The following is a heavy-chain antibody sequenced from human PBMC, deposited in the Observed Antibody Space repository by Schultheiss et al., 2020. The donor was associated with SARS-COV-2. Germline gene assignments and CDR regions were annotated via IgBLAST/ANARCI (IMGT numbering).Heavy chain of an antibody. V-gene: IGHV3-30*03. CDR2: ISYDGSNK. J-gene: IGHJ5*02. Sequence: GGSLRLSCAASGFTFSSYGMHWVRQAPGKGLEWVAVISYDGSNKYYADSVKGRFTISRDNSKNTLYLQMNSLRAEDTAVYYCARRGGWELRQGSWFDPWGQGTLVTVSS. CDR3: ARRGGWELRQGSWFDP. D-gene: IGHD1-26*01. CDR1: GFTFSSYG.